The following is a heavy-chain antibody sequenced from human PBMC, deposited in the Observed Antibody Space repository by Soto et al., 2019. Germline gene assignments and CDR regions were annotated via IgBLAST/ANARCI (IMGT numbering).Heavy chain of an antibody. Sequence: QVQLVQSGAEVKKPGSSVKVSCKASGGTFSSYAISWVRQAPGQGLEWMGGIIPIPETTNYAQKFQGRVTITADESKSTAYMELSSLRSEDTAVYYCARSQGSSTSLEIYYYYCYGMDVWGQGTTVTVSS. CDR2: IIPIPETT. D-gene: IGHD2-2*01. V-gene: IGHV1-69*01. CDR3: ARSQGSSTSLEIYYYYCYGMDV. J-gene: IGHJ6*02. CDR1: GGTFSSYA.